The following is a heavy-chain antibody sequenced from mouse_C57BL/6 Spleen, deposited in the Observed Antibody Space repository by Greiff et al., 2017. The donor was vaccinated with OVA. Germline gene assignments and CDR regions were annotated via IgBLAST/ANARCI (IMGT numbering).Heavy chain of an antibody. D-gene: IGHD2-12*01. V-gene: IGHV1-53*01. CDR1: GYTFTSYW. CDR3: AREWTTTDWYFDV. CDR2: INPSNGGT. Sequence: QVQLQQPGTELVKPGASVKLSCKASGYTFTSYWMHWVKQRPGQGLEWIGNINPSNGGTNYNEKFKSKATLTADKSSSTAYMQLSSLTSEDSAVYCCAREWTTTDWYFDVWGTGTTVTVSS. J-gene: IGHJ1*03.